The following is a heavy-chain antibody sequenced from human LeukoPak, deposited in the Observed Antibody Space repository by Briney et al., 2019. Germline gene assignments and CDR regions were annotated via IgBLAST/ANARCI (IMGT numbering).Heavy chain of an antibody. V-gene: IGHV7-4-1*02. J-gene: IGHJ3*02. D-gene: IGHD5-18*01. CDR1: GYTFTSYA. CDR2: INTNTWNP. CDR3: ARGATSQLWGLADAFDT. Sequence: ASVKVSCKASGYTFTSYAMNWVRQAPGQGLEWMGWINTNTWNPTYAQGFTGRFVFSLDTSVSTAYLQISSLKAEDTAVYYCARGATSQLWGLADAFDTWGQGTMVTVSS.